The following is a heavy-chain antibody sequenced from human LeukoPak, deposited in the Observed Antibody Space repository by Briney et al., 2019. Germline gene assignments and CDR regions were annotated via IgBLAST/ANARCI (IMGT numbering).Heavy chain of an antibody. D-gene: IGHD2-21*01. V-gene: IGHV3-53*01. J-gene: IGHJ3*02. CDR2: VYSGGST. Sequence: GGSLRLSCAGSGFTVSGNYMSWVRQAPGKGLEWVSIVYSGGSTYYADSVKGGFTISRDNADNTLYLQMKSLRAEDTAVYYCGRVAPQGSSTYYAFDIWGQGAVVTVSS. CDR3: GRVAPQGSSTYYAFDI. CDR1: GFTVSGNY.